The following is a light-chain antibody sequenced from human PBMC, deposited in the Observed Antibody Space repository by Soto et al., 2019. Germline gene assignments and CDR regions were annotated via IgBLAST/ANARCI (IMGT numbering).Light chain of an antibody. Sequence: IVLTQSPATLSLSPGERATLSCRASQSVSRYLAWYQQKPGQAPRLLIYDASNTATGIPARISGSGSGTDFTLTISSLEPEDSAVYYCQQGSTFGQGTRLEIK. CDR1: QSVSRY. CDR3: QQGST. J-gene: IGKJ5*01. V-gene: IGKV3-11*01. CDR2: DAS.